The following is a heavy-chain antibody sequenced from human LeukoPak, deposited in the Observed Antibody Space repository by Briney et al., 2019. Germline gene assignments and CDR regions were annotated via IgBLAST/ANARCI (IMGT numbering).Heavy chain of an antibody. D-gene: IGHD4-23*01. Sequence: SETLSLTCTVSGGSISSHYWAWLRQPPGKGLEWIGWMFFTGGTNYNPSLKSRVTISVDHSKNQFSLKLTSVTAADTAVYYCAKEGNDYGANSIDYWGQGTLVTVSS. J-gene: IGHJ4*02. CDR2: MFFTGGT. CDR1: GGSISSHY. CDR3: AKEGNDYGANSIDY. V-gene: IGHV4-59*11.